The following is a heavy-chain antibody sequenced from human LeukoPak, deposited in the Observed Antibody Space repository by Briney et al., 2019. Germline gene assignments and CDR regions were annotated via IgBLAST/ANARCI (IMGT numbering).Heavy chain of an antibody. CDR2: ISGSGSST. CDR3: AKDWATAARTPGPFDY. Sequence: PGGSLRLSCAASGFTFSSYVMSWVRQAPGKGLEWVSAISGSGSSTYYADSVQGRFTISRDNSKNTLYLQMNSLRAEDTAVYYCAKDWATAARTPGPFDYWGQGTLVTVSS. D-gene: IGHD5-12*01. V-gene: IGHV3-23*01. J-gene: IGHJ4*02. CDR1: GFTFSSYV.